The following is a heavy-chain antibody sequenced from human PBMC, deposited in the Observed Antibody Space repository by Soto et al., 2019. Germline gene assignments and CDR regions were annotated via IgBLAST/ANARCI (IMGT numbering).Heavy chain of an antibody. CDR3: ARDLSPPDCSGGSCYPYYFDY. CDR1: GGTFSSYT. J-gene: IGHJ4*02. V-gene: IGHV1-69*04. D-gene: IGHD2-15*01. Sequence: SVKVSCKASGGTFSSYTISWVRQAPGQGLEWMGRIIPILGIANYAQKFQGRVTITADKSTSTAYMDLSSLRSEDTAVYYCARDLSPPDCSGGSCYPYYFDYWGQGTLVTVSS. CDR2: IIPILGIA.